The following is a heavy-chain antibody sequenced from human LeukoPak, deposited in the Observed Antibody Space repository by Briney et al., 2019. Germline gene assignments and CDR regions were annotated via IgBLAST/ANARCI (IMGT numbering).Heavy chain of an antibody. CDR3: ARGLWFGELLSFS. Sequence: SEALSLTCAVSGYSISSGYYWGWIRQPPGKGLEWIGSIYHSGSTYYNPSLKSRVTISVDTSKNQFSLKLSSVTAADTAVYYCARGLWFGELLSFSWGQGTLVTVSS. CDR2: IYHSGST. D-gene: IGHD3-10*01. CDR1: GYSISSGYY. J-gene: IGHJ5*02. V-gene: IGHV4-38-2*01.